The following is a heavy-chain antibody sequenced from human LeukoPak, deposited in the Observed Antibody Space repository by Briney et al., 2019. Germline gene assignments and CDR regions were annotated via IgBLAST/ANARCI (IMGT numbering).Heavy chain of an antibody. D-gene: IGHD3-3*01. CDR2: ISAYNGNT. CDR3: ARLYDFWSGYYWDYYYYGIDV. Sequence: ASVKVSCKASGYTFTSYGISWVRQAPGQGLEWMGWISAYNGNTNYAQKLQGRVTMTTDTSTSTAYMELRSLRSDDTAVCYCARLYDFWSGYYWDYYYYGIDVWGQGTTVTVSS. CDR1: GYTFTSYG. J-gene: IGHJ6*02. V-gene: IGHV1-18*01.